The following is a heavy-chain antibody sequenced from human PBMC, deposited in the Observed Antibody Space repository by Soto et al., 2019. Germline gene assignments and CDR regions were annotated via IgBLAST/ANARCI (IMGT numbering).Heavy chain of an antibody. J-gene: IGHJ4*02. D-gene: IGHD3-22*01. V-gene: IGHV3-23*01. Sequence: GGSLRLSCAASGFTFSSYAMSCVRQAPGKGLEWVSAISGSGGSTSYAQKFQGRVTMTRDTSTSTVYMELSSLRSEDTAVYYCARVTREIYDSSGYYFDYWGQGTLVTVSS. CDR3: ARVTREIYDSSGYYFDY. CDR2: ISGSGGST. CDR1: GFTFSSYA.